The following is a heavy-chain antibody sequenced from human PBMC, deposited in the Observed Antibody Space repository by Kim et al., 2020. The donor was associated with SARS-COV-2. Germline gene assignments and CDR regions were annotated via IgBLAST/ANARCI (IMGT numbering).Heavy chain of an antibody. V-gene: IGHV1-18*01. Sequence: ASVKVSCKASGYTFTSYGISWVRQAPGQGLEWMGWISAYNGNTNYAQKLQGRVTMTTDTSTSTAYMELRSLRSDDTAVYYCAREVRLAYSGSYYSDYWGQGTLVTVSS. CDR3: AREVRLAYSGSYYSDY. D-gene: IGHD1-26*01. J-gene: IGHJ4*02. CDR1: GYTFTSYG. CDR2: ISAYNGNT.